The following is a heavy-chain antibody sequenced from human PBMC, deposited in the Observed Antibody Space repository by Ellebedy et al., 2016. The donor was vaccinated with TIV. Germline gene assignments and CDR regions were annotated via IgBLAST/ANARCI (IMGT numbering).Heavy chain of an antibody. CDR1: GGSISSGDYY. D-gene: IGHD6-19*01. J-gene: IGHJ4*02. Sequence: SETLSLXCTVSGGSISSGDYYWSWIRQSPGKGLEWIGHIYYSVNTDYNPSLESRVTISVDTSKNQFSLKLSSVTAADTAVYYCARQGDGPVSVADTPFDSWGRGTLVTVSS. V-gene: IGHV4-30-4*01. CDR3: ARQGDGPVSVADTPFDS. CDR2: IYYSVNT.